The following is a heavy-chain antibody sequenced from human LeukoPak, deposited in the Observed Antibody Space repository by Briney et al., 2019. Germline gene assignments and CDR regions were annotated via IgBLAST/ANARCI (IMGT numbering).Heavy chain of an antibody. Sequence: GGSLRLSCAASEFTFDDYAMHWVRQAPGKGLEWVSGISWNSGSIGYADSVKGRFTISRDNAKNSLYLQMNSLRAEDTAFYYCAKDKNGDYVGMFDYWGQGTLVTVSS. CDR2: ISWNSGSI. V-gene: IGHV3-9*01. D-gene: IGHD4-17*01. J-gene: IGHJ4*02. CDR1: EFTFDDYA. CDR3: AKDKNGDYVGMFDY.